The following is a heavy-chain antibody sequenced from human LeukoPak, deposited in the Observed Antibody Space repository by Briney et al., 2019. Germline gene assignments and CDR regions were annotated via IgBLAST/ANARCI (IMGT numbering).Heavy chain of an antibody. CDR1: GGSISSGGFY. CDR3: ARVGGVRDAFDI. Sequence: SETLSLTCTVSGGSISSGGFYWSWIRQSPGEGLECIGYIYHSGTTYSSPSLKSRVTISVDRSKNQFSLKLNSVTAADTAVYYCARVGGVRDAFDIWGQGTMVTVSS. D-gene: IGHD3-16*01. J-gene: IGHJ3*02. CDR2: IYHSGTT. V-gene: IGHV4-30-2*06.